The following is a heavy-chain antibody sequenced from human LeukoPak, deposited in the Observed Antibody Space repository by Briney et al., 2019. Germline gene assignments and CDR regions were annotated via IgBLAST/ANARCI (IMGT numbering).Heavy chain of an antibody. CDR3: ASHRGSTGFFDH. V-gene: IGHV4-39*01. J-gene: IGHJ4*02. CDR2: VFFGGST. D-gene: IGHD1-26*01. CDR1: GDSITTTTYL. Sequence: KPSETLSLTCSVAGDSITTTTYLWRWVRQTPGKGLEWIGSVFFGGSTYYNPSLKSRVTLSVDTSTSQFSLRLTSVTAADTALYFCASHRGSTGFFDHWGQGTLVAVSS.